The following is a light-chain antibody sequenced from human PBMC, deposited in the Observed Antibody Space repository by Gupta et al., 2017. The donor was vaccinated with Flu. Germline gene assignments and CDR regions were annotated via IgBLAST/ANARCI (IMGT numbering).Light chain of an antibody. CDR1: ALPKQY. Sequence: GDALPKQYAYWYQQKPGQAPMLVIYKDNERPSGIPERFSGSSSGTTVTLTISGVQAEDEADYYCQSADSSGTYPVVFGGGTKLTVL. CDR2: KDN. J-gene: IGLJ3*02. CDR3: QSADSSGTYPVV. V-gene: IGLV3-25*03.